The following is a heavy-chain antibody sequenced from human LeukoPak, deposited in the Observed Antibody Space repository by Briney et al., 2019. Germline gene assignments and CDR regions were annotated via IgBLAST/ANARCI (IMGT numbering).Heavy chain of an antibody. D-gene: IGHD5-24*01. V-gene: IGHV4-39*01. CDR2: IYYSGST. Sequence: SETLSLTCTVSGGSISSSSYYWGWIRQPPGKGLEWIGSIYYSGSTYYNPSLKSRVTISVDTSENQFSLKLSSVTAADTAVYYCARQGEEMATNFDYWGQGTLVTVSS. J-gene: IGHJ4*02. CDR1: GGSISSSSYY. CDR3: ARQGEEMATNFDY.